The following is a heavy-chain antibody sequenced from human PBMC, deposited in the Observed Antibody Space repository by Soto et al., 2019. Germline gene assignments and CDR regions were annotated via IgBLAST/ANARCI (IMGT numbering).Heavy chain of an antibody. Sequence: LSLTCCFCCGSVSNKTYYWSLIRQPPWKRLEWIVYVHYSGTTNYNPSLKSRVTISVDLSKNQFSLRLSSVTTADTALYYCARTTAVPNTLRSRYFFDYWGQGTLVTVSS. J-gene: IGHJ4*02. V-gene: IGHV4-61*01. CDR3: ARTTAVPNTLRSRYFFDY. CDR2: VHYSGTT. CDR1: CGSVSNKTYY. D-gene: IGHD4-17*01.